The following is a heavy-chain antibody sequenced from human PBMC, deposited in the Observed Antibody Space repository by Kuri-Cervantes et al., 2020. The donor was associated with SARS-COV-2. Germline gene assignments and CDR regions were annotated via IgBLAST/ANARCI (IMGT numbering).Heavy chain of an antibody. V-gene: IGHV3-74*01. J-gene: IGHJ6*02. CDR2: INSDGSST. D-gene: IGHD3-3*01. CDR3: ARVTRSEITIFGVVIMRGMDV. Sequence: GESLKISCAASGFTFSSYWMHWVRQAPGKGLVWVSRINSDGSSTSYADSVKGRFTISRDNAKNSLYLQMNSLRAEDTAVYYCARVTRSEITIFGVVIMRGMDVWGQGTTVTVSS. CDR1: GFTFSSYW.